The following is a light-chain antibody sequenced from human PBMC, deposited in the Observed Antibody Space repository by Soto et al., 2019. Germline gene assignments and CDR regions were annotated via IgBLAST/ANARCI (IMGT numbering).Light chain of an antibody. V-gene: IGKV3D-15*01. J-gene: IGKJ1*01. CDR2: GAL. CDR1: QNINSN. CDR3: QHYNSSAPEGT. Sequence: EIVLTQSPVTLSVSPGERATLSCRASQNINSNLAWYQQKPGQAPTLLIYGALTRVMGIPVRFSGSESGTEFTLTISSLKSEDFAVYYCQHYNSSAPEGTFGRGTKVEIK.